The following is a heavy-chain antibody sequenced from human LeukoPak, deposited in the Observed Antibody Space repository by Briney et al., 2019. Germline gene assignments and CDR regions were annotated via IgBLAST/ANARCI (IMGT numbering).Heavy chain of an antibody. J-gene: IGHJ4*02. D-gene: IGHD1-20*01. CDR1: GFTFSSYW. V-gene: IGHV3-66*01. Sequence: AGGSLRLSCAASGFTFSSYWMSWVRQAPGKGLEWVSVIYSGGGTYYADSVKGRFTISRDNSKNTLYLQMTSLRPEDTAVYYCARDGRLSSNWNYPDSWGQGTLVIVSS. CDR3: ARDGRLSSNWNYPDS. CDR2: IYSGGGT.